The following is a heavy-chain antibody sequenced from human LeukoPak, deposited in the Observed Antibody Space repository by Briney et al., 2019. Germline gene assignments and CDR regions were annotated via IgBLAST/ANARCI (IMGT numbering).Heavy chain of an antibody. D-gene: IGHD5-18*01. Sequence: GASVKVSCKASGYTFTSYGISWVRQAPGQGLEWMGWISAYNGNTNYAQKLQGRVTMTTDTSTSTAYMELRSLRSDDTAVYYCAREGRGYSYGLVPLYWGQGTLVTVSS. J-gene: IGHJ4*02. CDR1: GYTFTSYG. V-gene: IGHV1-18*01. CDR3: AREGRGYSYGLVPLY. CDR2: ISAYNGNT.